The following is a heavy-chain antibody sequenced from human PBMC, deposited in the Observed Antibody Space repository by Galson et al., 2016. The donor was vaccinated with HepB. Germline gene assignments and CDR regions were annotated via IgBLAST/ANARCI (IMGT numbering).Heavy chain of an antibody. Sequence: SLRLSCAASGFTFSDYYMSWIRQAPGKGLEWVSYISSGGATIYYADSVKGRFTGSRDNAKNSLYLQMNGLRVEATAVYYCARRPGQTNDYWGQGTLVTVSS. V-gene: IGHV3-11*01. CDR1: GFTFSDYY. CDR2: ISSGGATI. CDR3: ARRPGQTNDY. D-gene: IGHD6-25*01. J-gene: IGHJ4*02.